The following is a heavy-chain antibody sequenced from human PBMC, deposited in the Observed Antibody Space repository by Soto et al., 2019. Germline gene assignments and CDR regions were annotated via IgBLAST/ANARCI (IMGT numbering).Heavy chain of an antibody. Sequence: SETRSLTCTVSGGSISSGDYYWSWIRQPPGKGLEWIGYIYYSGSTYYNPSLKSRVTISVDTSRNQFSLKLSSVTAADTAGYYCARDKRLLWSGYDLYGMDVWGQGTTVTVSS. D-gene: IGHD3-3*01. J-gene: IGHJ6*02. V-gene: IGHV4-30-4*01. CDR2: IYYSGST. CDR1: GGSISSGDYY. CDR3: ARDKRLLWSGYDLYGMDV.